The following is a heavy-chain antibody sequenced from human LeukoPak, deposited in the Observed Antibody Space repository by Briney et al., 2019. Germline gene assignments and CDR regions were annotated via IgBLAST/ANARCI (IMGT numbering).Heavy chain of an antibody. CDR3: AREPGYYPYSDYYYYYMDV. V-gene: IGHV1-2*02. Sequence: ASVKVSCKASGYTFTGYYMHWVRQAPGQGLEWMGWINPNSGGTNYAQKFQGGVTMTRDTSISTAYMELSRLRSDDTAVYYCAREPGYYPYSDYYYYYMDVWGKGTTVTVSS. J-gene: IGHJ6*03. D-gene: IGHD3-22*01. CDR1: GYTFTGYY. CDR2: INPNSGGT.